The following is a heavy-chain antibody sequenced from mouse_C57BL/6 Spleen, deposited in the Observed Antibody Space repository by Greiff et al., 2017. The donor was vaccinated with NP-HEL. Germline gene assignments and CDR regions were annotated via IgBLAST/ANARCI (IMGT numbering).Heavy chain of an antibody. V-gene: IGHV1-80*01. CDR3: ARFGTSNLAWFAY. CDR1: GYAFSSYW. CDR2: IYPGDGDT. D-gene: IGHD2-5*01. Sequence: QVQLQQSGAELVKPGASVKISCKASGYAFSSYWMNWVKQRPGKGLEWIGQIYPGDGDTNYNGKFKGKATLTADKSSSTAYMQRSSLTSEDSAVYCCARFGTSNLAWFAYWGQGTLVTVSA. J-gene: IGHJ3*01.